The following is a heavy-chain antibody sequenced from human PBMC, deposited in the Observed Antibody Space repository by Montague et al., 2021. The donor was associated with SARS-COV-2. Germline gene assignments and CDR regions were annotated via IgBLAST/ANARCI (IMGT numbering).Heavy chain of an antibody. CDR1: GFNFSDYY. CDR3: AREGHLATRPGWSNWFDP. J-gene: IGHJ5*02. V-gene: IGHV3-11*06. D-gene: IGHD6-6*01. CDR2: SSSSTTYT. Sequence: SLRLSCAASGFNFSDYYITWVRQAPGKGLEWVAYSSSSTTYTNYXXSVKVRFTISRDNTRKSVYLQMNRLRAEDTGVYYCAREGHLATRPGWSNWFDPWGQGTLVTVSS.